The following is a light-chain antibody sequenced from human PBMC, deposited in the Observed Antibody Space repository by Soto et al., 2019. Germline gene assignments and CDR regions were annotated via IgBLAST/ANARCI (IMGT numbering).Light chain of an antibody. J-gene: IGKJ1*01. CDR3: QHYNSYSRT. CDR2: KAS. Sequence: DIQMTQPPSTLSAYIGDRVAITCRASDNIGPWVAWYQQKPGKAPKLLIYKASTLETGAPSRFAGSGSGTGFTLTITRLQPDDFATYYCQHYNSYSRTFGQGTKVDI. V-gene: IGKV1-5*03. CDR1: DNIGPW.